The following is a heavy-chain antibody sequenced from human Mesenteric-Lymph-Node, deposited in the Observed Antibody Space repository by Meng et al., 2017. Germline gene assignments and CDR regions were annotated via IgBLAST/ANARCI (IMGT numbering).Heavy chain of an antibody. D-gene: IGHD3-16*01. Sequence: GESLKISCAASGFTFSSYEMNWVRQAPGKGLEWVSYISSSGTTVYYTDSVKGRFTISRDNAKNSLHLQMNSLRAEDTALYYCARGGYYDYVGFDRWGQGTPVTVSS. J-gene: IGHJ5*02. CDR3: ARGGYYDYVGFDR. V-gene: IGHV3-48*03. CDR2: ISSSGTTV. CDR1: GFTFSSYE.